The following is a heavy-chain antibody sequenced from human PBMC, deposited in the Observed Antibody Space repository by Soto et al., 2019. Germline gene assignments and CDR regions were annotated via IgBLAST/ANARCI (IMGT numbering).Heavy chain of an antibody. V-gene: IGHV1-24*01. CDR3: ATDQGGSYGLGLDY. D-gene: IGHD1-26*01. CDR1: GYTLTELS. Sequence: ASVKVSCKVSGYTLTELSMHWVRQAPGKGLEWMGGFDPEDGETIYAQKFQGRVTMTEDTSTDTAYMELSSLRSEDTAVYYCATDQGGSYGLGLDYWGQGTLVTVSS. J-gene: IGHJ4*02. CDR2: FDPEDGET.